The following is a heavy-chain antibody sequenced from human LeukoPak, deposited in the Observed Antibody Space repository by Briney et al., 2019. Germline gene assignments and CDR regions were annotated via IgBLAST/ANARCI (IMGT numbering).Heavy chain of an antibody. CDR1: GGSFSSFSGSY. Sequence: PSETLSLTCAVFGGSFSSFSGSYWGWIRQPPGKGLEWIGEINQGGVTSYNPSLMSRVTISVDSSQNQFSLKVNSVTAADTAVYYCARWARYDLWSATAFYFDFWGQGALVTVSS. D-gene: IGHD3-3*01. CDR3: ARWARYDLWSATAFYFDF. CDR2: INQGGVT. V-gene: IGHV4-34*01. J-gene: IGHJ4*02.